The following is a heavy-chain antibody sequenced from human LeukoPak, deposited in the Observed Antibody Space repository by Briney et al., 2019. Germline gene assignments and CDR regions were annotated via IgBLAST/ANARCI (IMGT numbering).Heavy chain of an antibody. CDR1: GFTFSNYW. V-gene: IGHV3-7*01. CDR2: IKQDESEK. Sequence: GXLRLSFSASGFTFSNYWMSWVRRAPGKGLEWVANIKQDESEKYYVDSVKGRFTISRDNAKSSLYLQMNSLRAEDTAVYYCARALDSSSSRYQAFEEWGQGTLVTVSS. J-gene: IGHJ4*02. D-gene: IGHD2-2*01. CDR3: ARALDSSSSRYQAFEE.